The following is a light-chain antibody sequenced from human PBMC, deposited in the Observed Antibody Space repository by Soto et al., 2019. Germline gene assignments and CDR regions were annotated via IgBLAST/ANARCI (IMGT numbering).Light chain of an antibody. CDR3: QQIYVTTLT. CDR2: ASS. J-gene: IGKJ4*01. Sequence: DVQMTQSPSSLSASIVDRVTITCRASPNVGKYLNWYQQKPGKAPNVLIHASSTLRSGVPLRFSGSGSGTEFTLTISSLQPEDSGTYYCQQIYVTTLTFGGGTRLEV. CDR1: PNVGKY. V-gene: IGKV1-39*01.